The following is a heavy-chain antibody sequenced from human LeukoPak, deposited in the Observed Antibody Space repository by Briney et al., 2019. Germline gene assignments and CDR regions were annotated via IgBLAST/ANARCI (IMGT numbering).Heavy chain of an antibody. J-gene: IGHJ6*03. CDR2: IIPVFGTT. D-gene: IGHD3-16*01. CDR1: GGTFSSYA. CDR3: ARDLGYDYYYMDV. Sequence: SVKVSCKASGGTFSSYAIGWVRQAPGQGLEWMGGIIPVFGTTNYAQKFQGRVTITADKSTSTAYMELSSLRSEDTAVYYCARDLGYDYYYMDVWGKGTTVTVSS. V-gene: IGHV1-69*06.